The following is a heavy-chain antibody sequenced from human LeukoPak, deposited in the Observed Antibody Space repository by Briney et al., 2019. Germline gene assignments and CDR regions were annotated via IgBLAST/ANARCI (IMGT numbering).Heavy chain of an antibody. J-gene: IGHJ4*02. V-gene: IGHV1-18*01. Sequence: GASVKVSCKASGYTFTSYGISWVRQAPGQGLEWMGWISAYNGNTNYAQQFQGRVTMTTDTSTSTAYMELRSLRSDDTADYYCARLSGEAYFDYWGQGTLVTVSS. CDR1: GYTFTSYG. CDR3: ARLSGEAYFDY. CDR2: ISAYNGNT. D-gene: IGHD2-21*01.